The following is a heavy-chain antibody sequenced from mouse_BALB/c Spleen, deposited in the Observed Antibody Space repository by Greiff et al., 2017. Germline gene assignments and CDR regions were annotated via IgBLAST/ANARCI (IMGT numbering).Heavy chain of an antibody. D-gene: IGHD2-14*01. CDR3: ARGYYYFDY. J-gene: IGHJ2*01. CDR1: GYAFSSYW. CDR2: IYPGDGDT. Sequence: VKLQQSGAELVRPGSSVKISCKASGYAFSSYWVNWVKQRPGQGLEWIGQIYPGDGDTNYNGKFKGKATLTADKSSSTAYMQLSSLTSEDSAVYFCARGYYYFDYWGQGTTLTVSS. V-gene: IGHV1-80*01.